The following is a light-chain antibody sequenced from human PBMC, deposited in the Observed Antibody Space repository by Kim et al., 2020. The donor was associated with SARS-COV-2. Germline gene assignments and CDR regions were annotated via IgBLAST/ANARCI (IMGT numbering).Light chain of an antibody. CDR3: CSYAGSITYV. J-gene: IGLJ1*01. Sequence: QSVTTSCTGTSSEVRNYNLVSWYQQHPGKAPKLIIYDVNKRPSGVSNRFSGSKSGNTASLTISGLQAEDEADYSCCSYAGSITYVFGTGTKVTVL. CDR2: DVN. V-gene: IGLV2-23*02. CDR1: SSEVRNYNL.